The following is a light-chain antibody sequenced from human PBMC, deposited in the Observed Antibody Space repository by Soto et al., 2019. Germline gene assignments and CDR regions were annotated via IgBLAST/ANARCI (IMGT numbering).Light chain of an antibody. CDR3: QQRRYGLT. J-gene: IGKJ4*01. V-gene: IGKV3-11*01. Sequence: EGVLTQSPATLSLSPGERATLSCRASQSVGTYLAWYQQKPGQPPRLLIHDASNMATGIPARFSGSGSGTDFTLTISSLEPEDFAVYYWQQRRYGLTFGGGTRVEIK. CDR2: DAS. CDR1: QSVGTY.